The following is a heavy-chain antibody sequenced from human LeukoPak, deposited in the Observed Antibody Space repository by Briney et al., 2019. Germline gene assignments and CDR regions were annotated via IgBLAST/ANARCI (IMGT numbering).Heavy chain of an antibody. V-gene: IGHV3-30*04. J-gene: IGHJ4*02. CDR1: GFNFDDCA. CDR3: ARDPLGYGGNSRHYFDY. Sequence: GGSLRLSCAASGFNFDDCAMHWVRQAPGKGLEWVAVISYDGSNKYYADSVKGRFTISRDNSKNTLYLQMNRLRAEDTAVYYCARDPLGYGGNSRHYFDYWGQGTLVTVSS. D-gene: IGHD4-23*01. CDR2: ISYDGSNK.